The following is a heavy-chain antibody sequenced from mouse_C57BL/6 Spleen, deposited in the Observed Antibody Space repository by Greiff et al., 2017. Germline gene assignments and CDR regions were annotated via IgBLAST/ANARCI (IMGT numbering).Heavy chain of an antibody. D-gene: IGHD1-1*01. CDR1: GYTFTSYW. J-gene: IGHJ3*01. CDR2: IHPNSGST. CDR3: ARENYGSKGGLAY. V-gene: IGHV1-64*01. Sequence: QVQLQQPGAELVKPGASVKLSCKASGYTFTSYWMHWVKQRPGQGLEWIGMIHPNSGSTNYNEKFKSKATLTVDKSYSTAYMQLSSLTSEDSAVYYCARENYGSKGGLAYWGQGTLVTVSA.